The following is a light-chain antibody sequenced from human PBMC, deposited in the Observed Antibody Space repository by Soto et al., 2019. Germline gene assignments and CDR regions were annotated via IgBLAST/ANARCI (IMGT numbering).Light chain of an antibody. V-gene: IGLV2-14*01. CDR1: SSDVGGYNY. CDR2: DVS. Sequence: QSALTQPASVSGSPGQSITISCTGTSSDVGGYNYVSWYQQHPGKAPKLMIFDVSHRPSGVSNRFSGSKSGTTASLTISGLQAEDEADYYCSSYTSSSTLHVFGSGTKLTVL. CDR3: SSYTSSSTLHV. J-gene: IGLJ1*01.